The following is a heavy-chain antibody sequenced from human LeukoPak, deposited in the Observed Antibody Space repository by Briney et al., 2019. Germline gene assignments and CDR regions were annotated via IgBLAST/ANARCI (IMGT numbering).Heavy chain of an antibody. D-gene: IGHD2-21*02. CDR3: AKDYSGLLLDYYGMDV. CDR2: ISGSGGST. CDR1: GFTFSSYA. J-gene: IGHJ6*02. V-gene: IGHV3-23*01. Sequence: GGSLRLSCAASGFTFSSYAMSWVRQAPGKGLEWVSAISGSGGSTYYADSVKGRFTISRDNFKNALYLQMNSLRAEDTAVYYCAKDYSGLLLDYYGMDVWGQGTTVTVSS.